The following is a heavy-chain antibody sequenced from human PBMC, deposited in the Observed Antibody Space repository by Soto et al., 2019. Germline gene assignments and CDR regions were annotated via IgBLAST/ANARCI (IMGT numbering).Heavy chain of an antibody. V-gene: IGHV4-31*03. J-gene: IGHJ1*01. Sequence: SETLSLTCTVSGGSISSGGYYWSWIRQHPGKGLEWIAYIYYSGSTYYNPSLKSRVSISLETSKNQFSLKLSSVTAADTAVYYCARASRLRLQHWRQGTLVTVSS. CDR3: ARASRLRLQH. CDR1: GGSISSGGYY. D-gene: IGHD3-16*01. CDR2: IYYSGST.